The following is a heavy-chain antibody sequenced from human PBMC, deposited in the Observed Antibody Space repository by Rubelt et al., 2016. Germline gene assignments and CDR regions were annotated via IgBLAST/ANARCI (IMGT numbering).Heavy chain of an antibody. J-gene: IGHJ6*04. CDR3: ARGNYYDGMDV. Sequence: QLQLQESGPGLVKPSETLSLTCTVSGGSISSSSYYWGWIRQPPGKGLEWIGSIYYSGSTYYNPSLKSRVTISVDTSKNQFSLKLSSVTAAETAVYYCARGNYYDGMDVWGKGTTVTVSS. CDR1: GGSISSSSYY. CDR2: IYYSGST. D-gene: IGHD3-10*01. V-gene: IGHV4-39*01.